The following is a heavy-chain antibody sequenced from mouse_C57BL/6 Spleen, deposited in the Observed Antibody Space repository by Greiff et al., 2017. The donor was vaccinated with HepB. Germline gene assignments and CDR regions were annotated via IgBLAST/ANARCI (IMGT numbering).Heavy chain of an antibody. V-gene: IGHV1-19*01. Sequence: VQLQQSGPVLVKPGASVKMSCKASGYTFTDYYMNWVKQSHGKSLEWIGVINPYNGGTSYNQQFKGKATLTVDKSTSTAYMELNSLTSEDSAVYYCARLGRNFDYWGQGTTLTVSS. CDR3: ARLGRNFDY. J-gene: IGHJ2*01. D-gene: IGHD4-1*01. CDR2: INPYNGGT. CDR1: GYTFTDYY.